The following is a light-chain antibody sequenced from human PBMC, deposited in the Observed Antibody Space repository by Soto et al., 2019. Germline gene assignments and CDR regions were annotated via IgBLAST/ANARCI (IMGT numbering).Light chain of an antibody. Sequence: QSALTQHASVSGYPGQTITISCTGASSDVGGYNYVSWYQQNPGKAPKLIIYDVSDRPSGVSNRFSGSKSGNTASLTISGLQAEYEADYYCSSYTSSNTVVFGGGTKLTVL. CDR2: DVS. CDR3: SSYTSSNTVV. V-gene: IGLV2-14*01. CDR1: SSDVGGYNY. J-gene: IGLJ2*01.